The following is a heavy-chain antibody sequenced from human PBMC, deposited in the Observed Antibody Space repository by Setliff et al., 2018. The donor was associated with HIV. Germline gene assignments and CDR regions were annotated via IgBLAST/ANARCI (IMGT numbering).Heavy chain of an antibody. J-gene: IGHJ6*03. CDR3: ARDPHIVATDVYMDV. D-gene: IGHD5-12*01. V-gene: IGHV1-18*01. CDR1: VYTFTSYG. Sequence: ASVKVSCKASVYTFTSYGISWVRQAPGQGIEWMGWISAYNGNTNYAQKLQDRVTMTTDTSTRTAYMDLRRLRSDDTAVYYCARDPHIVATDVYMDVWGKGTRVTVS. CDR2: ISAYNGNT.